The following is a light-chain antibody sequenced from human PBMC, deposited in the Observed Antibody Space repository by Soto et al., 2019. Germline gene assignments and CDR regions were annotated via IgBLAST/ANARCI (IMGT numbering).Light chain of an antibody. CDR1: QSVSSSY. Sequence: EIVLTQSPGTLSLSPGERATLSCRASQSVSSSYLGWYQQKPGQAPRLLIWGTSNRAGGIPDRFSGSGSGTEFTLTISRLAPEDFAVYYCQHYGSSPTFAQGTKVAIK. J-gene: IGKJ1*01. V-gene: IGKV3-20*01. CDR2: GTS. CDR3: QHYGSSPT.